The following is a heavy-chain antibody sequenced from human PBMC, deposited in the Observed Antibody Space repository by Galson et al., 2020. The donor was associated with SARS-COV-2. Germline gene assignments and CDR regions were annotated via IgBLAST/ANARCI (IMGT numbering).Heavy chain of an antibody. J-gene: IGHJ2*01. V-gene: IGHV4-38-2*01. D-gene: IGHD2-21*02. Sequence: SETLSLTCAVSGYSVSTTNYWGWVRLAPGKGLEWLGSIYPNGRTYYNPSLESRVTISVDTSRNQFSLTLASVTAADTAFFYCARQGVNMIVLVTVPGCFFDLWGRGTLFTVSS. CDR2: IYPNGRT. CDR1: GYSVSTTNY. CDR3: ARQGVNMIVLVTVPGCFFDL.